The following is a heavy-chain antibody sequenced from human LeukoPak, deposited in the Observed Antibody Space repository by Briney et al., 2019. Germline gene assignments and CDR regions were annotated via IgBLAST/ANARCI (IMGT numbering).Heavy chain of an antibody. D-gene: IGHD6-13*01. CDR1: GYTFTGYY. CDR2: INPNSGGT. Sequence: ASVKVSCKASGYTFTGYYMHWVRQAPGQGLEWMGWINPNSGGTNYAQKFQGRVTMTRDTSISTAYMELSRLRSDDTAVYYCARGATTRIAAAGTSPADYWGQGTLVTVSS. J-gene: IGHJ4*02. V-gene: IGHV1-2*02. CDR3: ARGATTRIAAAGTSPADY.